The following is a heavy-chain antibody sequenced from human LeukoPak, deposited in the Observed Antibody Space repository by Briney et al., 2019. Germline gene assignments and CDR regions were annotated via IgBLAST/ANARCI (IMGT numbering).Heavy chain of an antibody. CDR1: GYTFTSYG. V-gene: IGHV1-69*13. Sequence: GASVKVSCKASGYTFTSYGISWVRQAPGQGLEWMGGIIPIFGTANYAQKFQGRVTITADESTSTAYMELSSLRSEDTAVYYCARDQGYSSSWCVQFYYYYGMDVWGQGTTVTVSS. CDR2: IIPIFGTA. D-gene: IGHD6-13*01. CDR3: ARDQGYSSSWCVQFYYYYGMDV. J-gene: IGHJ6*02.